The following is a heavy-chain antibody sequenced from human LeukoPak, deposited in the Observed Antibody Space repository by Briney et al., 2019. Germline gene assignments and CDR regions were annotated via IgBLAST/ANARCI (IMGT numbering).Heavy chain of an antibody. CDR1: GLIFSNYW. D-gene: IGHD2-21*02. CDR3: TSGGHCDY. J-gene: IGHJ4*02. V-gene: IGHV3-7*01. Sequence: GGSLRLSCAASGLIFSNYWMTWVRQAPGKGLEWVANINEDGSEKHYVDSVKGRFTISRDNAKNSLYLQLNSLRVEDTAVYYCTSGGHCDYWGLGTLVTVSS. CDR2: INEDGSEK.